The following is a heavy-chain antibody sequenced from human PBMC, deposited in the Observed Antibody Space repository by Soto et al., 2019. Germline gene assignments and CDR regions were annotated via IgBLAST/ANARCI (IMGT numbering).Heavy chain of an antibody. J-gene: IGHJ4*02. CDR2: INHSGST. V-gene: IGHV4-34*01. D-gene: IGHD3-9*01. CDR1: GGSFSGYY. CDR3: ARSRALLRYFDWLSNFDY. Sequence: SETLSLTCAVYGGSFSGYYWSWIRQPPGKGLEWIGEINHSGSTNYNPSLKSRVTISVDTSKNQFSLKLSSVTAADTAVYYCARSRALLRYFDWLSNFDYWGQGTLVTVSS.